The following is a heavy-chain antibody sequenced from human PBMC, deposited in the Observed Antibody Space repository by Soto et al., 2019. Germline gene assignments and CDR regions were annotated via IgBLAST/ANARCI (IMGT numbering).Heavy chain of an antibody. J-gene: IGHJ4*02. V-gene: IGHV3-53*01. CDR2: VYSGGTT. CDR3: ARAGSPFDSDSSGYWGFDH. D-gene: IGHD3-22*01. CDR1: WFAVSNNY. Sequence: VSLRLSCVASWFAVSNNYMNWVRQCPGKGLEWVSVVYSGGTTYYADSVRGRFTVSRDDSKNTLFLQMSSLRAEDTAVYYCARAGSPFDSDSSGYWGFDHWGQGTLVTVSS.